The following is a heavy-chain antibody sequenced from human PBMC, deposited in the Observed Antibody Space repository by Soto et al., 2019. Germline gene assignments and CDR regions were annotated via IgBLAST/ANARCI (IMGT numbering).Heavy chain of an antibody. D-gene: IGHD3-16*02. J-gene: IGHJ4*02. CDR2: ISYDGSNK. V-gene: IGHV3-30*18. Sequence: QVQLVESGGGVVQPGRSLRLSCAASGFTFSSYGMHWVRQAPGKGLEWVAVISYDGSNKYYADSVKGRFTISRDNSKNTLYLQMNSLRAEDTAVYYCAKTARFMITFGGVIADYWGQGTLVTVSS. CDR1: GFTFSSYG. CDR3: AKTARFMITFGGVIADY.